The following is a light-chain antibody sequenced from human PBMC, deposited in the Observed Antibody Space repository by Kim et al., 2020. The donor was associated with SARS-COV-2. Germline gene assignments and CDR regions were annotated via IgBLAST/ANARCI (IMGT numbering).Light chain of an antibody. CDR1: QSVTNSY. Sequence: SPGERATLPCRASQSVTNSYLAWYQQRPGQAPRLLIYATSIRATGVPDRFSGSDSGTDFTLTISRLEPEDFAVYYCQQYGSPLLTFGGGTKVDIK. CDR2: ATS. J-gene: IGKJ4*01. V-gene: IGKV3-20*01. CDR3: QQYGSPLLT.